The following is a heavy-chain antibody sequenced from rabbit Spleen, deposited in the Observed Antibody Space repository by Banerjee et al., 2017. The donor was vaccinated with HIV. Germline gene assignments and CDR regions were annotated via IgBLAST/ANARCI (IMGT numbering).Heavy chain of an antibody. D-gene: IGHD8-1*01. Sequence: QEQLVESGGGLVQPGGSLKLSCKASGFDFSNYGVSWVRQPPGKGLEWIGYIDPLFGSTYYANWVNGRFSISRENTQTTVTLQMTSLTVADTATYFCARDTGSSFSSYGMDLWGPGTLVTVS. CDR2: IDPLFGST. CDR1: GFDFSNYG. CDR3: ARDTGSSFSSYGMDL. V-gene: IGHV1S47*01. J-gene: IGHJ6*01.